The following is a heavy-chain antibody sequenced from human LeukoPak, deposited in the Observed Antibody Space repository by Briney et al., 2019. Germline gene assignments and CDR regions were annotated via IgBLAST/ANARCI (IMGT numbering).Heavy chain of an antibody. D-gene: IGHD7-27*01. CDR2: TYYRSKWYN. J-gene: IGHJ6*02. Sequence: PQTLSLTCAISGDSVSSNSAAWNWIRQSPSRGLEWLGRTYYRSKWYNDYAVSVKSRITINPDTSKNQFSLQLNSVTPEDTAVYYCARERPRQHLGYYYGMDVWGQGTTVTVSS. CDR1: GDSVSSNSAA. CDR3: ARERPRQHLGYYYGMDV. V-gene: IGHV6-1*01.